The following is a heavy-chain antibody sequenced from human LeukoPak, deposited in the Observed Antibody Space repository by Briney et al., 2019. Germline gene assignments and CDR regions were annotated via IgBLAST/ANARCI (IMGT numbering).Heavy chain of an antibody. D-gene: IGHD6-19*01. CDR2: IRYDGSNK. CDR1: GFTFSSYG. Sequence: GGSLRLSCAASGFTFSSYGMHWVRQAPGKGLEWVAFIRYDGSNKYYADSVKGRFTISRDNSKNTLYLQMNSLRAEDTAVYYCAKDSGRVVAGTFVDYWGQGTLVTVSS. CDR3: AKDSGRVVAGTFVDY. V-gene: IGHV3-30*02. J-gene: IGHJ4*02.